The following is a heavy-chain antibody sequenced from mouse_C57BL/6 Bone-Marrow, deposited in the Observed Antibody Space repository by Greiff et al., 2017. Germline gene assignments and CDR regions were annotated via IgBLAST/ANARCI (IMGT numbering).Heavy chain of an antibody. D-gene: IGHD1-1*01. CDR1: GFTFTDYY. J-gene: IGHJ4*01. CDR3: ARYGPITTVEAMDY. CDR2: IRNKANGYTT. V-gene: IGHV7-3*01. Sequence: EVMLVESGGGLVQPGGSLSLSCAASGFTFTDYYMSWVRQPPGKALEWLGFIRNKANGYTTESSASVKGRFTISRDNSQSILYLQMNALRAEDSATYYCARYGPITTVEAMDYWGQGTSVTVSS.